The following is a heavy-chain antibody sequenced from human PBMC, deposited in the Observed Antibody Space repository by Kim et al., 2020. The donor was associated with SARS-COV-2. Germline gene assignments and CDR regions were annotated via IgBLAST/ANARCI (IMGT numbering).Heavy chain of an antibody. V-gene: IGHV3-30*01. CDR3: ARGSGYSQYNWFDP. Sequence: ADSVKGRFTISRDNSKNTLYLQMNSLRAEDTAVYYCARGSGYSQYNWFDPWGQGTLVTVSS. D-gene: IGHD3-3*01. J-gene: IGHJ5*02.